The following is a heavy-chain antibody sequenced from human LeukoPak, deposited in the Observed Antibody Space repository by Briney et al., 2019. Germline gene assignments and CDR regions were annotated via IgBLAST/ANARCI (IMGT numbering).Heavy chain of an antibody. CDR1: GGSISSYY. CDR2: IYYSGST. J-gene: IGHJ4*02. Sequence: SETLSLTCTVSGGSISSYYWSWIRQPPGKGLEWIGYIYYSGSTNYNPSLKSRVTISVDTSKNQFSLKLSSVTAADTAVYYCARGDSSGWQFDYWGQGTLVTVSS. CDR3: ARGDSSGWQFDY. D-gene: IGHD6-19*01. V-gene: IGHV4-59*08.